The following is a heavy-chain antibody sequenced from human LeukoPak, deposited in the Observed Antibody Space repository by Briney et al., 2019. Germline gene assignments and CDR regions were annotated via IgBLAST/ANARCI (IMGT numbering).Heavy chain of an antibody. CDR1: GFTFDDYT. Sequence: PGGSLRLSCAASGFTFDDYTMHWVRQAPGKGLEWVSLISWDGGSTYYADSVKGRFTISRDNSKNSLYLQMNSLRTEDTALYYCAKESPNYYGSGEEGPYEFDPWGQGTLVTVSS. CDR3: AKESPNYYGSGEEGPYEFDP. V-gene: IGHV3-43*01. J-gene: IGHJ5*02. D-gene: IGHD3-10*01. CDR2: ISWDGGST.